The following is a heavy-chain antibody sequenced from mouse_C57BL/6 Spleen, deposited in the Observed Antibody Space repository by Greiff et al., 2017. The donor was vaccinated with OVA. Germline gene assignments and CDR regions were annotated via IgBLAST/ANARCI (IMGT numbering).Heavy chain of an antibody. V-gene: IGHV3-6*01. CDR3: ARVTGRYWYFDV. D-gene: IGHD3-1*01. CDR1: GYSITSGYY. J-gene: IGHJ1*03. Sequence: VQLKESGPGLVKPSQSLSLTCSVTGYSITSGYYWNWLRQFPGNKLEWMGYISYDGSTHYNPSLTNRISITRDTCKNEVFLKLNAVTTEDTATYYCARVTGRYWYFDVWGTGTTVTGSS. CDR2: ISYDGST.